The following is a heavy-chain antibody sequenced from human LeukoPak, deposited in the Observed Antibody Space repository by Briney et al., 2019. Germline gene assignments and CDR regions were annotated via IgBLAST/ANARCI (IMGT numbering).Heavy chain of an antibody. CDR2: IYYSGST. CDR1: GGSVSSGSYY. Sequence: SETLSLTCTVSGGSVSSGSYYWSWIRQPPGKGLEWIGYIYYSGSTNYNPSLKSRVTISVDTSKNQFSLKLSSVTTADTALYYCARYASGSYYWFDPWGQGTLVTVSS. D-gene: IGHD3-10*01. V-gene: IGHV4-61*01. CDR3: ARYASGSYYWFDP. J-gene: IGHJ5*02.